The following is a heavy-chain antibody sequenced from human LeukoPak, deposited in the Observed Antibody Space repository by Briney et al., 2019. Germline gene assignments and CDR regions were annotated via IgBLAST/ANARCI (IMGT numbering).Heavy chain of an antibody. Sequence: GGSLRLSCAASGFTFSTYGMSWVRQAPGKGLEWVSAISGSGGSTYYADTVKGRFTISRDNSKNTLNLQMNSLRAEDTAVYYCAKDGAYGDYGTIFDYWGQGTLVTVSS. CDR1: GFTFSTYG. CDR2: ISGSGGST. J-gene: IGHJ4*02. D-gene: IGHD4-17*01. CDR3: AKDGAYGDYGTIFDY. V-gene: IGHV3-23*01.